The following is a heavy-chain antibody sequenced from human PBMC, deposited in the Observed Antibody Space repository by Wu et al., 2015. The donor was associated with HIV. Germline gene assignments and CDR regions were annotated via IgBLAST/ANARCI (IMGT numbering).Heavy chain of an antibody. CDR2: INRSGST. V-gene: IGHV4-34*01. Sequence: QVQLQQWGAGLLKPSETLSLTCAVYGGSFSGYYWSWIRQPPGKGLEWIGEINRSGSTNYNPSLKSRVTISLDTSKNQFSLNLSSLTAADTAVYYCAKTGYGGYFDYWGQGTLVTVSS. D-gene: IGHD4-23*01. J-gene: IGHJ4*02. CDR3: AKTGYGGYFDY. CDR1: GGSFSGYY.